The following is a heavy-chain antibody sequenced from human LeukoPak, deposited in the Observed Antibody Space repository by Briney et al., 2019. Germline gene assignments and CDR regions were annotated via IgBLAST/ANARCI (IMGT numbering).Heavy chain of an antibody. CDR1: GFTFSSYA. D-gene: IGHD2-2*01. J-gene: IGHJ5*02. Sequence: GGSLRLSCAASGFTFSSYAMNWVRRAPGKGLEWVSSISAGGSPYYADSVKGRFTISRDNSKNTLYLQVNSLRAEDTAVYCCAKGGYCSSTSCYYGWFDPWGQGTLVTVSS. CDR2: ISAGGSP. CDR3: AKGGYCSSTSCYYGWFDP. V-gene: IGHV3-23*01.